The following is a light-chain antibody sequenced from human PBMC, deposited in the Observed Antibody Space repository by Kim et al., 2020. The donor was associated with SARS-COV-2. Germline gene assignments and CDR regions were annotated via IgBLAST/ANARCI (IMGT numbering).Light chain of an antibody. CDR2: GAS. Sequence: SPGERATLSCRASQSVSSTYLAWYQQKPGQTPRLLIYGASSRATGIPDRFSGSGSGTDFTLTISRLEPEDFAVYYCQQYGSSPLTFGGGTKVDIK. J-gene: IGKJ4*01. V-gene: IGKV3-20*01. CDR3: QQYGSSPLT. CDR1: QSVSSTY.